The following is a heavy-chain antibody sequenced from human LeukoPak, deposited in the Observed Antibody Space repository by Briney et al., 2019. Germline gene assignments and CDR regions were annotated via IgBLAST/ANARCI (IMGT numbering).Heavy chain of an antibody. CDR3: ARDQGYGSGGYSFDY. D-gene: IGHD3-10*01. V-gene: IGHV1-2*02. CDR2: INPNSGGT. J-gene: IGHJ4*02. CDR1: GYTFTGYF. Sequence: ASVKVSCKASGYTFTGYFVHWVRQAPGQGLEWMGWINPNSGGTNYTQNFQGRVTITRDASITTAYMELSRLTSDDTALYYCARDQGYGSGGYSFDYWGQGTRVTVSS.